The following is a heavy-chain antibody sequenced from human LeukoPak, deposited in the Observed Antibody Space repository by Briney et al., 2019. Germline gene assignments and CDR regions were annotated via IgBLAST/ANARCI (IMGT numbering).Heavy chain of an antibody. CDR2: IYYSGST. CDR1: GGSISSSSYY. J-gene: IGHJ6*03. Sequence: SETLSLTCTVSGGSISSSSYYWGWIRQPPGKGLEWIGSIYYSGSTYYNPSLKSRVTISVDTSKNQFSLKLSSVTAADTAVYYCARQPGVWGSYHFYYYYYYYMDVWGKGTTVTISS. D-gene: IGHD3-16*02. CDR3: ARQPGVWGSYHFYYYYYYYMDV. V-gene: IGHV4-39*01.